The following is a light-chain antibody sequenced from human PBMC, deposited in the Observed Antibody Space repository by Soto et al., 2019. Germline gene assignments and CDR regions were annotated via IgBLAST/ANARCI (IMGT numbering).Light chain of an antibody. CDR2: GES. CDR3: QQYGSPLWT. J-gene: IGKJ1*01. V-gene: IGKV3-20*01. Sequence: EIVLTQSPGTLSLSPGDRATLSCRASQSVTGTYLAWYQQKPGQAPRLLIYGESIRATGIPDRFSGSGPGTDFTLTISRLEPEDFAVYYCQQYGSPLWTFGQGTKVEI. CDR1: QSVTGTY.